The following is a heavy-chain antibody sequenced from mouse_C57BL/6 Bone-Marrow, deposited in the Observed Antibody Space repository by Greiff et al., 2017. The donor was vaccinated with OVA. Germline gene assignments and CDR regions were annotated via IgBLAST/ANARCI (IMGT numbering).Heavy chain of an antibody. J-gene: IGHJ4*01. CDR1: GFTFSSYT. Sequence: EVMLVESGGGLVKPGGSLKLSCAASGFTFSSYTMSWVRQTPEKRLEWVATISGGGGNTYYPDSVKGRFTISRDTAKHTLYLQMSSLRSEDTAVYYCARAGYSYAMDYWGQGTSVTVAS. CDR3: ARAGYSYAMDY. CDR2: ISGGGGNT. V-gene: IGHV5-9*01.